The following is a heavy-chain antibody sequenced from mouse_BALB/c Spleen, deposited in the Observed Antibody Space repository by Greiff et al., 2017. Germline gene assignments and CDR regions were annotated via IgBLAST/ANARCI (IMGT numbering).Heavy chain of an antibody. J-gene: IGHJ3*01. V-gene: IGHV5-4*02. CDR2: ISDGGSYT. CDR3: ANGYDWFAY. Sequence: EVQVVESGGGLVKPGGSLKLSCAASGFTFSDYYMYWVRQTPEKRLEWVATISDGGSYTYYPDSVKGRFTISRDNAKNNLYLQMSSLKSEDTAMYYCANGYDWFAYWGQGTLVTVSA. D-gene: IGHD2-2*01. CDR1: GFTFSDYY.